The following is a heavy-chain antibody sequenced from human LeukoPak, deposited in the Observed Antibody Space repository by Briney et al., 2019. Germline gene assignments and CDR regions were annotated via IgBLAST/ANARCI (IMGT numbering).Heavy chain of an antibody. Sequence: PGGSLRLSCVDSGITFSKYWMNWVRQAPGKGLEWVANMKHDGNEKHYVDSVEGRFTISRDNAKSSLYQQMNNLRAEDTAVYYCARDLGHSGYDLYDYWGQGTLVTVSS. CDR3: ARDLGHSGYDLYDY. CDR2: MKHDGNEK. CDR1: GITFSKYW. V-gene: IGHV3-7*01. J-gene: IGHJ4*02. D-gene: IGHD5-12*01.